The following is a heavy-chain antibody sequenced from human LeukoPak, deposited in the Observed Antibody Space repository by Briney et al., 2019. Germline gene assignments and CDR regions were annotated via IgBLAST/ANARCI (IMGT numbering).Heavy chain of an antibody. CDR2: INLGGSVI. CDR1: GFAFRDYW. D-gene: IGHD5/OR15-5a*01. V-gene: IGHV3-7*01. J-gene: IGHJ4*02. Sequence: PGGSLRLSCAASGFAFRDYWMNWVRQAPGKGLEWVANINLGGSVILYVDSVKGRFTASRDNAENSVSLQMNSLTAEDTAVYYCARDPERYLRTGKFDSWGQGTLVTVSS. CDR3: ARDPERYLRTGKFDS.